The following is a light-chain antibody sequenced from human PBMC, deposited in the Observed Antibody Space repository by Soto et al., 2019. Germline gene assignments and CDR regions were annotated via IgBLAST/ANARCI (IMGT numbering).Light chain of an antibody. J-gene: IGKJ4*01. V-gene: IGKV3-20*01. Sequence: EIVLTQSPGTLSLSPGERATLSCRASQSVSNTYLAWYQQKPGQAPRLLISGASSRATGVSDRFSGSESRTDFTLTISRLEPEDLAVYYCQQYGSSPLTFGGGTKVEIK. CDR2: GAS. CDR3: QQYGSSPLT. CDR1: QSVSNTY.